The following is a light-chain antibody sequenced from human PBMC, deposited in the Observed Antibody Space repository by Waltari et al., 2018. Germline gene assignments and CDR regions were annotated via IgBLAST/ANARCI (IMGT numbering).Light chain of an antibody. J-gene: IGLJ1*01. V-gene: IGLV2-14*01. CDR3: SSYTSSSTHNYV. CDR2: DVS. CDR1: SSDVGCYNY. Sequence: QSALTQPASVSGSPGQSITISCTGTSSDVGCYNYVSWYQQHPGKAPKLMIYDVSKRPSGVSNRFSGSKSGNTASLTISGLQAEDEADYYCSSYTSSSTHNYVFGTGTKVTVL.